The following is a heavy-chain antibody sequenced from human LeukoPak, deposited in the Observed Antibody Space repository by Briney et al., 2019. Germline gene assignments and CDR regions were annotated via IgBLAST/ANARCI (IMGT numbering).Heavy chain of an antibody. D-gene: IGHD3-22*01. J-gene: IGHJ4*02. Sequence: PGGSLRLSCAASGFTFSDYYMSWIRQAPGKGLEWVSYISSSGSTIYYADSVKGRFTISRDNAKNSLYLQLNSLRAEDTAVYYCASPYYYDSSALPADYWGQGTLVTVSS. CDR2: ISSSGSTI. V-gene: IGHV3-11*01. CDR1: GFTFSDYY. CDR3: ASPYYYDSSALPADY.